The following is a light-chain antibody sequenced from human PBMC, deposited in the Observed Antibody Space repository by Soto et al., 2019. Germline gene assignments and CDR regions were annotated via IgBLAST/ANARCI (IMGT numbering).Light chain of an antibody. Sequence: EIVMTQSPATLYVSPGERVTLSCRASQSISSSLAWYQQRPGQPPRLLIYGASTRAAGIPPRFTGSGSGTEFTLTISGLQSEDVAVYYCQQSSDWPRTFGQATKLDSK. CDR3: QQSSDWPRT. CDR2: GAS. V-gene: IGKV3-15*01. J-gene: IGKJ1*01. CDR1: QSISSS.